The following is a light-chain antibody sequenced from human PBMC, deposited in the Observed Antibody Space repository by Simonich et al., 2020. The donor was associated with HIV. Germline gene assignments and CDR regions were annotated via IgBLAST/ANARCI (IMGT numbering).Light chain of an antibody. J-gene: IGKJ1*01. V-gene: IGKV4-1*01. CDR1: QSVLYSSNNKNY. CDR2: WAS. CDR3: QQYYSTRT. Sequence: DIVMTQSPDSLAVSLGERATINCKSSQSVLYSSNNKNYLAWYQQKPGQPHKLLICWASTRESGVPDRFSGSGSGTDFTLTISSLQAEDVAVYYCQQYYSTRTFGQGTKVEIK.